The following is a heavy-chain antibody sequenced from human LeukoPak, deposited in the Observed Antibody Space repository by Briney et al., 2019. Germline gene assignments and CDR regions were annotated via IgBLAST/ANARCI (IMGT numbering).Heavy chain of an antibody. J-gene: IGHJ4*02. V-gene: IGHV3-23*01. CDR3: AKDYSDSRVGDVFLEY. Sequence: GGSLRLSCAASGLTFSNYAMSWFRQAPGKGLEGVSGITSGFTPLYADSVKGRLIISRDNSKSPFHLQMNSLRAEDTAVYYCAKDYSDSRVGDVFLEYWGQGTQVTVSS. CDR2: ITSGFTP. CDR1: GLTFSNYA. D-gene: IGHD1-26*01.